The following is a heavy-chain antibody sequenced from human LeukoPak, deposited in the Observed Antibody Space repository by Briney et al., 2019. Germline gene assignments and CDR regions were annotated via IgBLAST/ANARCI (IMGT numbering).Heavy chain of an antibody. J-gene: IGHJ6*04. V-gene: IGHV4-34*01. CDR2: INHSGST. D-gene: IGHD3-10*01. Sequence: KPSETLTLTCAVYGGSFSGYYWSWIRQPPGKGLEWIGEINHSGSTNYNPPLKSRVTISVDTSKNQYSLNLSSVTAADTAVYYYARGGPPYYGSGSYYKGKYYYYYGMDVWGKGTTVTVSS. CDR1: GGSFSGYY. CDR3: ARGGPPYYGSGSYYKGKYYYYYGMDV.